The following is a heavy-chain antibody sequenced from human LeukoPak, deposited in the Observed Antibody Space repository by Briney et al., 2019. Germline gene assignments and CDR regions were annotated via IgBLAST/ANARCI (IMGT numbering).Heavy chain of an antibody. J-gene: IGHJ4*02. CDR1: GFTFSSYW. V-gene: IGHV3-74*01. CDR2: INSDGSST. D-gene: IGHD3-10*01. Sequence: GGSLRLSCAASGFTFSSYWMHWVRQAPGKGLVWLSRINSDGSSTSYADSVKGRFTISRDNAKNTLYLQMNSLRAEDTAVYYCARDVPYYYGSGSYLLYWGQGTLVTVSS. CDR3: ARDVPYYYGSGSYLLY.